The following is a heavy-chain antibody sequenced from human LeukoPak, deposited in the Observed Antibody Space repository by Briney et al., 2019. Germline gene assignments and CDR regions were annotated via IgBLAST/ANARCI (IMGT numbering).Heavy chain of an antibody. J-gene: IGHJ4*02. CDR3: ARDGAGGSSSWYWQGYFDY. CDR2: IYTSGST. Sequence: PSETLSLTCTVSGGSISSYYWSWIRQPAGKGLEWIGRIYTSGSTNYNPSLKSRVTMSVDTSKNQFSPKLSSVTAADTAVYYCARDGAGGSSSWYWQGYFDYWGQGTLVTVSS. V-gene: IGHV4-4*07. D-gene: IGHD6-13*01. CDR1: GGSISSYY.